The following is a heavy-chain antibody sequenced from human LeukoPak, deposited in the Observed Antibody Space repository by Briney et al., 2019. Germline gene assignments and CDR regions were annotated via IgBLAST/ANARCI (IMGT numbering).Heavy chain of an antibody. J-gene: IGHJ4*02. CDR2: IYYSGST. CDR3: ARRSRDCGGDCYSDY. CDR1: GDSITSSSYY. D-gene: IGHD2-21*02. V-gene: IGHV4-39*07. Sequence: SETLSLTCTVSGDSITSSSYYWGWIRQPPGKWLEWIGSIYYSGSTYYNPSLKSRVTISVDTSKNQFSLKLSSVTAADTAVYYCARRSRDCGGDCYSDYWGQGTLVTVSS.